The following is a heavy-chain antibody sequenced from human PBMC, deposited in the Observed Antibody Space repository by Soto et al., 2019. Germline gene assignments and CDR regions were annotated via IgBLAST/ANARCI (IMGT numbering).Heavy chain of an antibody. J-gene: IGHJ5*02. CDR3: ARRKLFIAAAVHNWFDP. CDR1: GGSFSGYY. D-gene: IGHD6-13*01. CDR2: INHSGST. V-gene: IGHV4-34*01. Sequence: QVQLQQWGAGLLKPSETLSLTCAVYGGSFSGYYWSWIRQPPGKGLEWIGEINHSGSTNYNPSLTGRVNISVGPSQNHFSLKLSSVTAADTAVYYCARRKLFIAAAVHNWFDPWGQGTLVTVSS.